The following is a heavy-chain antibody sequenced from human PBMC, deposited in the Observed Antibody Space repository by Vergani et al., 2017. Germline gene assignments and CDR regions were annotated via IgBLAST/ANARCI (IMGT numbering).Heavy chain of an antibody. CDR3: AGYCSGGSCYELFDY. CDR1: GGSISSYY. J-gene: IGHJ4*02. CDR2: IYYSGST. V-gene: IGHV4-59*12. Sequence: QVQLKESGPGLVKPSETLSLTCTVSGGSISSYYWSWIRQPPGKGLEWIGYIYYSGSTNYNPSLKSRVTISVDTSKNQFSLKLSSVTAADTAVYYCAGYCSGGSCYELFDYWGQGTLVTVSS. D-gene: IGHD2-15*01.